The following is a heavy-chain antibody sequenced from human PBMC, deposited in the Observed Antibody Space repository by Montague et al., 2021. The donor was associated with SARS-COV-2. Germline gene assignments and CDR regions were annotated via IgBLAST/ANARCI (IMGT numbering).Heavy chain of an antibody. V-gene: IGHV6-1*01. Sequence: CAISGDSVSSYSAAWNWIRQSPSIGLEWLGRTYHRSKWYNDYALSVKSRITINPDTSKNHFSLQLNSVTPEDTAIYYCARGVYYYGSGYYSFDYWGQGTLVTVSS. CDR1: GDSVSSYSAA. CDR2: TYHRSKWYN. D-gene: IGHD3-22*01. CDR3: ARGVYYYGSGYYSFDY. J-gene: IGHJ4*02.